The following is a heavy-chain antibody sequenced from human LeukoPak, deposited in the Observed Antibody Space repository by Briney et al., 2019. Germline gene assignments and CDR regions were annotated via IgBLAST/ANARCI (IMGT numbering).Heavy chain of an antibody. CDR3: AKASGYSSSWYVDY. J-gene: IGHJ4*02. V-gene: IGHV3-23*01. Sequence: GGSLRLSCAASGFTFSSYAMSWVRQAPGKELEWVSAISGSGGSTYYADSVKGRFTISRDNSKNTLYLQMNSLRAEDTAVYYCAKASGYSSSWYVDYWGQGTLVTVSS. CDR2: ISGSGGST. D-gene: IGHD6-13*01. CDR1: GFTFSSYA.